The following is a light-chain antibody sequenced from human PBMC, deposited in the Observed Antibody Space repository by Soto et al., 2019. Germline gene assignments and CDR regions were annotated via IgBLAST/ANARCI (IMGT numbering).Light chain of an antibody. CDR3: CSYADNYSYV. J-gene: IGLJ1*01. CDR1: SSDVDNYNN. V-gene: IGLV2-11*01. CDR2: DVN. Sequence: QSVLTQPRSVSGSPGQSVTISCTRTSSDVDNYNNVSWYQQHPGKAPKLLIYDVNKRPSGVPYRFSGSKSGNTASLTISGLQAGDEADYYCCSYADNYSYVFGTGTKVTVL.